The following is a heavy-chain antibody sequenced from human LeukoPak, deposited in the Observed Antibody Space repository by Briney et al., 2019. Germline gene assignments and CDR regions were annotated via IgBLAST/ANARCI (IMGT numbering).Heavy chain of an antibody. CDR1: GFSFSSYA. Sequence: GGSLRLSCAASGFSFSSYAMHWVRQAPGKGLEWGAVISYDGSNKFYADSVRGRFTISRDNSKTALYLQMNSLRLEDTAVYYCARGLHDRSWYGAHWGQGTLLSVSS. CDR3: ARGLHDRSWYGAH. V-gene: IGHV3-30*01. CDR2: ISYDGSNK. J-gene: IGHJ4*02. D-gene: IGHD6-13*01.